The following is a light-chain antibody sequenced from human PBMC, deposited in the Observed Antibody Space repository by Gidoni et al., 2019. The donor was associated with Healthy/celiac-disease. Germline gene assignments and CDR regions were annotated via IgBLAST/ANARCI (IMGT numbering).Light chain of an antibody. CDR2: GAS. Sequence: EIVLTQSPGTLSLSPGERATLSCRASQSVSSSYLAWYQQNPVQAPRLLIYGASSRATGIPDRFSGRGSGTDFTLTISRLEPEDFAVYYCQQYGSSPRTFGQGTKVEIK. V-gene: IGKV3-20*01. CDR1: QSVSSSY. J-gene: IGKJ1*01. CDR3: QQYGSSPRT.